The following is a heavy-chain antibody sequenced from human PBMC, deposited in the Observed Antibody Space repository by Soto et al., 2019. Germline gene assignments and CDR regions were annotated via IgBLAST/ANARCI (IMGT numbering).Heavy chain of an antibody. Sequence: GGSLRLSREAFGFSFSGYWRRCVRKAQEKGLVWVSRINSDGSSTSYADSVKGRFTISRDNAKNTLYLQMNSLRAEDAAVYYCARDYYDFWSGYWSSPIWFDPWGQGTLVTVSS. CDR2: INSDGSST. J-gene: IGHJ5*02. CDR1: GFSFSGYW. D-gene: IGHD3-3*01. CDR3: ARDYYDFWSGYWSSPIWFDP. V-gene: IGHV3-74*01.